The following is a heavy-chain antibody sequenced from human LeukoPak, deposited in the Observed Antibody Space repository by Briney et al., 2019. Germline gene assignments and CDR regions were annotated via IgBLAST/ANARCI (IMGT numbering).Heavy chain of an antibody. J-gene: IGHJ6*03. V-gene: IGHV1-2*06. D-gene: IGHD5-12*01. CDR2: INPNSGGT. CDR3: ARGLRGIYYYYYYMDV. CDR1: GYTFTGYY. Sequence: ASVKVSCKASGYTFTGYYMHWVRQAPGQGLEWMGRINPNSGGTNYAQKFQGRVTMTRDTSISTAYMELSRLRSDDTAVYYCARGLRGIYYYYYYMDVWGNGTTVTVSS.